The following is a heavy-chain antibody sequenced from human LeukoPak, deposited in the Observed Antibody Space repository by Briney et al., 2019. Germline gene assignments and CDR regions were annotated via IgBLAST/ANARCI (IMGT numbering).Heavy chain of an antibody. CDR1: GGTFSSYA. CDR2: INPHSGGT. CDR3: AKRFERTYYFDY. V-gene: IGHV1-2*02. J-gene: IGHJ4*02. Sequence: ASVKVSCKASGGTFSSYAISWVRQAPGQGLEWMGWINPHSGGTNYAQKFQGRVTMTRDTSISTAYMELSSLRSDDTAMYYCAKRFERTYYFDYWGQGTLVTVPS. D-gene: IGHD3-10*01.